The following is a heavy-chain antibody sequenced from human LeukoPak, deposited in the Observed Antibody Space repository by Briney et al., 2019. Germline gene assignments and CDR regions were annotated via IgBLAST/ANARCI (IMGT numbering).Heavy chain of an antibody. CDR2: LNPNNGNT. D-gene: IGHD3-10*01. V-gene: IGHV1-8*01. CDR3: ARGLQRGDRMLLWFGEFWGDSYYGMDV. Sequence: GASVRVSCKASGYTFINYDINWVRQATGQGLEWLRWLNPNNGNTGYARKFQGRVTMTRDISITTAYMEVNSLTSEDTAVYYCARGLQRGDRMLLWFGEFWGDSYYGMDVWGQGTTVTVSS. CDR1: GYTFINYD. J-gene: IGHJ6*02.